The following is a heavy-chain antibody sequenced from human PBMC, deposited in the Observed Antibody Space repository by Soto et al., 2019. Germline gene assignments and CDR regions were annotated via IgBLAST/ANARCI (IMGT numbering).Heavy chain of an antibody. CDR1: GGSFSGYY. D-gene: IGHD3-22*01. CDR3: ARGPPRGLYYSDSSGYFDY. J-gene: IGHJ4*02. Sequence: PSETLSLTCAVYGGSFSGYYWSWIRQPPGKGLEWIGEINHSGSTNYNPSLKSRVTISVDTSKTQFSLKLSSVTAADTAVYYCARGPPRGLYYSDSSGYFDYWGQGTLVTVSS. CDR2: INHSGST. V-gene: IGHV4-34*01.